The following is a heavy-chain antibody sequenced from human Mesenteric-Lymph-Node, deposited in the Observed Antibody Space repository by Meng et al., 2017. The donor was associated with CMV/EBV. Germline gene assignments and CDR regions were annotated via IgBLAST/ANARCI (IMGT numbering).Heavy chain of an antibody. CDR1: GGTFSSNA. V-gene: IGHV1-69*06. Sequence: SGGTFSSNAISWVLQAPGQGLEWMGGIIPIFGTANYAQKFQGRVTITADKSTSTAYMELSSLRSEDTAVYYCATSYYYGSGSYFDHDPWGQGTLVTVSS. D-gene: IGHD3-10*01. CDR2: IIPIFGTA. J-gene: IGHJ5*02. CDR3: ATSYYYGSGSYFDHDP.